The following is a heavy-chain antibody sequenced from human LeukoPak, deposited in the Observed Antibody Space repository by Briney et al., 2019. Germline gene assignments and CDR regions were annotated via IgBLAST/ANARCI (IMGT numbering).Heavy chain of an antibody. CDR3: AGGGSYLGYYFDY. D-gene: IGHD1-26*01. J-gene: IGHJ4*02. CDR2: ISSSSSYI. Sequence: GGALRLSCSASGFTFSSYSMNWVGPAPGEGVEWVASISSSSSYIYYADSGKGRFTISRDNAKNSLYLQMNSLRAEATAVYYCAGGGSYLGYYFDYWGQGTLVTVSS. CDR1: GFTFSSYS. V-gene: IGHV3-21*01.